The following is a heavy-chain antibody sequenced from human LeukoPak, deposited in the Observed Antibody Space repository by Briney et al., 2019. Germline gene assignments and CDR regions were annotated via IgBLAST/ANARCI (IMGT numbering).Heavy chain of an antibody. D-gene: IGHD2-2*01. V-gene: IGHV3-7*01. CDR2: IKQDGSEK. CDR1: GFTFSSYW. Sequence: GGSLRLSCAASGFTFSSYWMSWVRQAPGKGLEWVANIKQDGSEKYYVDSVKGRFTISRDNAKNSLYLQMNSLRAEDTAVYYCARDVVPAARYADAFDIWGQGTMVTVSS. CDR3: ARDVVPAARYADAFDI. J-gene: IGHJ3*02.